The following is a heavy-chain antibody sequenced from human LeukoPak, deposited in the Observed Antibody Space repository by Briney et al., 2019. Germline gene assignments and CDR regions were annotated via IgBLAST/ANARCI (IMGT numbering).Heavy chain of an antibody. V-gene: IGHV4-31*03. D-gene: IGHD5-18*01. CDR3: ARGGYSYGYVDY. J-gene: IGHJ4*02. Sequence: SQTLSLTCTVSGGSISSGGYYWSWIRQHPGKGLEWIGYIYYSGSTYYNPSLKSRVTISVDTPKNQFSLKLSSVTAADTAVYYCARGGYSYGYVDYWGQGTLVTVSS. CDR1: GGSISSGGYY. CDR2: IYYSGST.